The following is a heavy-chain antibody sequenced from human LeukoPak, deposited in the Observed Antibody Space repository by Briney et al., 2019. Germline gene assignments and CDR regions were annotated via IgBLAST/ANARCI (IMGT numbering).Heavy chain of an antibody. CDR1: GITFSNCS. CDR3: ARDGKDYYYYMDV. CDR2: ISGSSRTI. V-gene: IGHV3-48*01. J-gene: IGHJ6*03. D-gene: IGHD1-26*01. Sequence: QPGGSLRLSCAASGITFSNCSMSWVRQAPGKGLEWVSYISGSSRTIYYADSVKGRFTISRDNAKNSLYLQMNSLRAEDTAVYYCARDGKDYYYYMDVGGKGTTVTVSS.